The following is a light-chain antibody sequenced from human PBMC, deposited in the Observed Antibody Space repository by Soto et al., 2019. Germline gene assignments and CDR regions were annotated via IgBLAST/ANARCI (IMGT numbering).Light chain of an antibody. CDR3: QQPSNWRIT. CDR1: QSVSSY. J-gene: IGKJ5*01. Sequence: EIVLTQSPATLSLSPGERATLSCRASQSVSSYLAWYQQKPGQAPRLLIYDASNRATGIPARFSGSGSGTDFTLTISSLEPEDFAVYYCQQPSNWRITFGQGTRLEIK. V-gene: IGKV3-11*01. CDR2: DAS.